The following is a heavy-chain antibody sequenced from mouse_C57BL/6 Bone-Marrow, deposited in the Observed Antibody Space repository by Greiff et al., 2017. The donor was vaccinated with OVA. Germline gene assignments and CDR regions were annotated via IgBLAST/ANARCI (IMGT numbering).Heavy chain of an antibody. Sequence: VQLQQPGAELVKPGASVKLSCKASGYTFTSYWMHWVKQRPGQGLEWIGMIHPNSGSTNYNEKFKSKDTLTVDKSSSTDYMQLSSLTSEDSAVSCCARKYYGSPWFAYWGQGTLVTVSA. V-gene: IGHV1-64*01. CDR2: IHPNSGST. CDR1: GYTFTSYW. J-gene: IGHJ3*01. CDR3: ARKYYGSPWFAY. D-gene: IGHD1-1*01.